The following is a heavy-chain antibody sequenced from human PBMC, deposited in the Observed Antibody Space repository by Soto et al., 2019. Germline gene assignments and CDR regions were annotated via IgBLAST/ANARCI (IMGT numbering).Heavy chain of an antibody. CDR2: ISDSGTGT. Sequence: EVQILESGGGLVQPGGSLRLSCAASGFTFSSYAMYWVRQAPGKGLAWVSGISDSGTGTYYADSVKGRFTSSRDNSKNTVYLQMKSLRADDTAVYYCAKDHTVVIRDAFDIWGQGTMVNVSS. J-gene: IGHJ3*02. CDR3: AKDHTVVIRDAFDI. V-gene: IGHV3-23*01. CDR1: GFTFSSYA. D-gene: IGHD3-22*01.